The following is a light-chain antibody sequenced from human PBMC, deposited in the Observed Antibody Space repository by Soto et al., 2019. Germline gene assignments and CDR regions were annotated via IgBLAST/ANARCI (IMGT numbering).Light chain of an antibody. CDR3: QQYHSSPTWT. Sequence: DIQMTQSPSSLSASVGDRVTITCRASQSISTYLSLYQQKPGKVPKLLIYGASSLQTGVPSRFGGSGSGTEFIFTISSLQPEDFATYYCQQYHSSPTWTFGQGTKVDIK. CDR1: QSISTY. J-gene: IGKJ1*01. CDR2: GAS. V-gene: IGKV1-39*01.